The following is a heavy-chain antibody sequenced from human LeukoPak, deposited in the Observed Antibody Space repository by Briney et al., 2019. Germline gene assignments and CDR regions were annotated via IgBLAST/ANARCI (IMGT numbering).Heavy chain of an antibody. J-gene: IGHJ4*02. V-gene: IGHV1-2*02. Sequence: ASVKVSCKASGYTFTGYYMHWVRQAPGQGLEWMGCINPNSGGTNYAQKFQGRVTMTRDTSISTAYMELSRLRSDGTAVYYCARRDYDSSGYYLFDYWGQGTLVTVSS. CDR2: INPNSGGT. CDR1: GYTFTGYY. CDR3: ARRDYDSSGYYLFDY. D-gene: IGHD3-22*01.